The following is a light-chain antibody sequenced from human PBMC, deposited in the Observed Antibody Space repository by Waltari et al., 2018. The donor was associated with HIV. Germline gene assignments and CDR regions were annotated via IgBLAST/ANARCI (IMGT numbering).Light chain of an antibody. J-gene: IGLJ3*02. CDR1: SSNIGSNP. CDR3: AVWDDSLRSVL. CDR2: TNI. Sequence: QSVLTQPPSASGTPGQRVNISCSGGSSNIGSNPVNWYRQFPGEAPKLLISTNIQRPSGVPDRFTGYKSGTSASLAISGLQSEDEADFYCAVWDDSLRSVLFGGGTRLTVL. V-gene: IGLV1-44*01.